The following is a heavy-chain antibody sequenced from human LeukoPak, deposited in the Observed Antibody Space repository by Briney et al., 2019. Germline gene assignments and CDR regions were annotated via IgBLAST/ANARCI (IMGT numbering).Heavy chain of an antibody. CDR2: ISWNSGSI. Sequence: GGSLRLSCAASGFTFSSYGMSWVRQAPGKGLEWVSGISWNSGSIAYADSVKGRFTISRDNAKNSLYLQMNSLRAEDMALYYCAKGGGGRLIYYYYMDVWGKGTTVTVSS. J-gene: IGHJ6*03. D-gene: IGHD3-16*01. CDR1: GFTFSSYG. CDR3: AKGGGGRLIYYYYMDV. V-gene: IGHV3-9*03.